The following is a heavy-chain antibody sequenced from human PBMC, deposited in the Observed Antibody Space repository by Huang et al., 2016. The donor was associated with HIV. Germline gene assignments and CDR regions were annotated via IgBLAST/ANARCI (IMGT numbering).Heavy chain of an antibody. Sequence: QIQLMQSGPELKQPGASVKVSCKASGYTFPSYGITRLRQAPGQGAEWMGGISGCSGDTEYAQKFQGRVTVTTDTSTNRAYMELRSLRSDDTAKYYCARDPKYHRIGYYRQRRGIDIWGQGTMVIVSS. D-gene: IGHD3-22*01. CDR3: ARDPKYHRIGYYRQRRGIDI. CDR2: ISGCSGDT. J-gene: IGHJ3*02. CDR1: GYTFPSYG. V-gene: IGHV1-18*01.